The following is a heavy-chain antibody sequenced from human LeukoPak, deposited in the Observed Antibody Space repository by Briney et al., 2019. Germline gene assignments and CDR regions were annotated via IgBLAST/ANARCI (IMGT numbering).Heavy chain of an antibody. CDR3: ARVRPHYYDSSGSRGDY. D-gene: IGHD3-22*01. CDR1: GYTFTGYY. J-gene: IGHJ4*02. CDR2: INPNSGGT. Sequence: ASVKVSCKASGYTFTGYYMHWVRQAPGQGLEWLGRINPNSGGTNYAQKFQGRVTMTRDTSISTAYMELSRLRSDDTAVYYCARVRPHYYDSSGSRGDYWGQGTLVTVSS. V-gene: IGHV1-2*06.